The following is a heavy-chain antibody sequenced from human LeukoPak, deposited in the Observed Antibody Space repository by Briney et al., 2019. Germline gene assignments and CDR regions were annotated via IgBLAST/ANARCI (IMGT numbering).Heavy chain of an antibody. CDR2: ISWQSGTI. V-gene: IGHV3-9*01. CDR1: GFIFDDYA. Sequence: GGSLRLSCEASGFIFDDYAMHWVRQAPGRGLEWVSGISWQSGTIVYADSVKGRFTISRDNAKNSLYLQMNSLRAEDTAVYYCARAPMGAMVRGVSIYYYYGMDVWGQGTTVTVSS. CDR3: ARAPMGAMVRGVSIYYYYGMDV. J-gene: IGHJ6*02. D-gene: IGHD3-10*01.